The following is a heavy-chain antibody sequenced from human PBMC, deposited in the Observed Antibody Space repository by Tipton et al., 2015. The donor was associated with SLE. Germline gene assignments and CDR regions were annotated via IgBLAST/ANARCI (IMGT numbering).Heavy chain of an antibody. CDR3: ARGSPFMEWERNWFDP. V-gene: IGHV4-61*05. CDR2: MYYSGIT. J-gene: IGHJ5*02. CDR1: GGSISTSSYY. D-gene: IGHD3-3*01. Sequence: TLSLTCTVSGGSISTSSYYWGWIRQTPGKGLEWIGYMYYSGITNYNPSLNSRVTISVDTSKNQFSLKVNSVTAADTAVYYCARGSPFMEWERNWFDPWGQGTLVTVSS.